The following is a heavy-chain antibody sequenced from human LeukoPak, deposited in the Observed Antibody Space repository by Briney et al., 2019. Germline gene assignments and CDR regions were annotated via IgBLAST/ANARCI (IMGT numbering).Heavy chain of an antibody. D-gene: IGHD2-2*01. CDR1: GYSFTSYW. CDR2: IYPGDSDT. CDR3: ARHGGYCSSTSCHYFDY. Sequence: KVGESLKISCKGSGYSFTSYWIGWVRQMPGKGLEWMGIIYPGDSDTRYSPSFQGQVTISADMSISTAYLQWSSLKASDTAMYYCARHGGYCSSTSCHYFDYWGQGTLVTVSS. J-gene: IGHJ4*02. V-gene: IGHV5-51*01.